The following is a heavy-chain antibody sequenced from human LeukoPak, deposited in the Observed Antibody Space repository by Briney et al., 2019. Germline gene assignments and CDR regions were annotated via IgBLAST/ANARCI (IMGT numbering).Heavy chain of an antibody. CDR3: ASLYYARSFDP. Sequence: GASVKVSCKASGGTFSSYAISWVRQAPGQGLEWMGGIIPIFGTANYAQKFQGRVTITADESTSTAYMELSSLRSEDTAVYYCASLYYARSFDPWGQGTLVTVSS. CDR2: IIPIFGTA. CDR1: GGTFSSYA. D-gene: IGHD3-22*01. V-gene: IGHV1-69*13. J-gene: IGHJ5*02.